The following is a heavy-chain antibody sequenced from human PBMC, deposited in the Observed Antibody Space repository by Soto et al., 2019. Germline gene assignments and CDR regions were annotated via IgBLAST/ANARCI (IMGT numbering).Heavy chain of an antibody. D-gene: IGHD1-26*01. V-gene: IGHV3-74*01. Sequence: LRLSCAASGFTFSSYWMHWGRHAPGKGLVWVSRINSEGSTTSYADSVKGRFTISRDNAKNTLYLQMNSLRAEGTAVYYCARVGVGAYFFDYWGQGTLVTVSS. CDR3: ARVGVGAYFFDY. CDR2: INSEGSTT. J-gene: IGHJ4*02. CDR1: GFTFSSYW.